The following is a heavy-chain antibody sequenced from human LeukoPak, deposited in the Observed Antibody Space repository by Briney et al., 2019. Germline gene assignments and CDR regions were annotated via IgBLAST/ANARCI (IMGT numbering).Heavy chain of an antibody. CDR1: GGSIRSYY. CDR3: ARTGSTVTMLYPFDH. Sequence: SETLSLTCTVSGGSIRSYYWSWIRQPPGKGLEWIGYIYYSGSTNYNPSLKSRVSISVDTSKNRFSLKLSSVTAADTAVYYCARTGSTVTMLYPFDHWGQGTLVTVSS. J-gene: IGHJ4*02. CDR2: IYYSGST. V-gene: IGHV4-59*01. D-gene: IGHD4-17*01.